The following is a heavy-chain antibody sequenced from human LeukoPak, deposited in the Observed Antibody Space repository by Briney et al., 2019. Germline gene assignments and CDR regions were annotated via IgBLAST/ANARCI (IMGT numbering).Heavy chain of an antibody. CDR2: ISYDGSNK. CDR3: ARDLGGWYNDY. J-gene: IGHJ4*02. V-gene: IGHV3-30-3*01. D-gene: IGHD6-19*01. CDR1: GFTFSSYA. Sequence: PGGSLRLSCAASGFTFSSYATHWVRQAPGKGLEWVAVISYDGSNKYYADSVKGRFTISRDNSKNTLYLQMNSLRAEDTAVYYCARDLGGWYNDYWGQGTLVTVSS.